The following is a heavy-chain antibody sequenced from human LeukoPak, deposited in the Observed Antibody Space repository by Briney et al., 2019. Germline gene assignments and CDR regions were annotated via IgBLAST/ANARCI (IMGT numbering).Heavy chain of an antibody. CDR2: ISGSGGST. CDR3: AKDIVVVVAVTGWFDP. J-gene: IGHJ5*02. V-gene: IGHV3-23*01. Sequence: PGGSLRLSCAASGFTFSSYAMSWVRQAPGKGLEWVSAISGSGGSTYYADSVKGRFTISRDNSKNTLYLQMNSLRAEDTAVYYCAKDIVVVVAVTGWFDPWGQGTLVTVSS. CDR1: GFTFSSYA. D-gene: IGHD2-15*01.